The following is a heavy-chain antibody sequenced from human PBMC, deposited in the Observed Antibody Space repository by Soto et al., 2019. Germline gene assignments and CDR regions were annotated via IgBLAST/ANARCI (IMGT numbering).Heavy chain of an antibody. Sequence: QVQLVQSEGEVKQPGASVKLSGKASGYSFTSFGISWVRQAPGQGLERMGWTSPNSGATRYAQKLQGRVTMTPQTSPTTAYLELRSLTSADTALYSCVREMWTNYGPQNFFAFWGLGALVTVSS. CDR1: GYSFTSFG. V-gene: IGHV1-18*01. CDR2: TSPNSGAT. D-gene: IGHD4-17*01. CDR3: VREMWTNYGPQNFFAF. J-gene: IGHJ4*02.